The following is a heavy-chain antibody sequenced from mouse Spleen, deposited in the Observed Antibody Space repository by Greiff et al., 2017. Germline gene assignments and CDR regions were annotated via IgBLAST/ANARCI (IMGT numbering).Heavy chain of an antibody. J-gene: IGHJ1*01. CDR3: GREGDRNYGSSAYFDV. Sequence: EVQLQQPGAELVRPGASVKLSCKASGYSFTSYFMNWVKQSHGKSLEWIGRINPYNGDTFYNQKFKGKATLTVDKSSSTAHMELLGLTSEDSAVYYCGREGDRNYGSSAYFDVWGAGTTVTVSS. V-gene: IGHV1-37*01. CDR1: GYSFTSYF. D-gene: IGHD1-1*01. CDR2: INPYNGDT.